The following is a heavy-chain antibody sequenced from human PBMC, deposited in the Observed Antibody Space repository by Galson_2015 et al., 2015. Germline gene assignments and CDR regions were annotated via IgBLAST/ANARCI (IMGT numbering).Heavy chain of an antibody. J-gene: IGHJ5*01. CDR1: GYTFTSYD. CDR3: ARGRVVGVPAASYRFDS. V-gene: IGHV1-8*01. D-gene: IGHD2-2*01. Sequence: SVKVSCKASGYTFTSYDINWVRQATGQGLEWMGWMNPNSGNTGYAQKFQGRVTMTRNTSISTAYMELSSLRSGDTAVYYCARGRVVGVPAASYRFDSCVQVSLATVSS. CDR2: MNPNSGNT.